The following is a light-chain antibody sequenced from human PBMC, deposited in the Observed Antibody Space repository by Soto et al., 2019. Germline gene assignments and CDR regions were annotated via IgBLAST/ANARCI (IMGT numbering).Light chain of an antibody. CDR2: GAS. J-gene: IGKJ1*01. V-gene: IGKV3-15*01. CDR3: QQYNNWPWT. Sequence: EIVMKQSPATLSVSPGERATLYCRASQSVSDTLAWYQQKPGQAPRLLIYGASKRATGFPARFSGSGSGTDFTLTISSLQSEDCASYYCQQYNNWPWTLGQGTKVDIK. CDR1: QSVSDT.